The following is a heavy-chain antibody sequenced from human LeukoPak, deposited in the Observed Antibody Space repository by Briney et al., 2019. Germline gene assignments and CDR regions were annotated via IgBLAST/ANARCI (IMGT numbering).Heavy chain of an antibody. Sequence: RASVKVSCKASGYTFTSYYMHWVRQAPGQGLEWMGIINPSGGGTSYAQKFQGRVTMTRDASTSTVYMELSSLRSEDTAVYYCARDGLLGGDWFDPWGQGTLVTVSS. CDR2: INPSGGGT. D-gene: IGHD3-16*01. CDR1: GYTFTSYY. J-gene: IGHJ5*02. CDR3: ARDGLLGGDWFDP. V-gene: IGHV1-46*01.